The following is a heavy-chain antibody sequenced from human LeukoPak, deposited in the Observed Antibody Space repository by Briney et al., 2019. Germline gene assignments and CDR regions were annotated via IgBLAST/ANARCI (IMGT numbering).Heavy chain of an antibody. Sequence: GASVKVSCKASGGTFSSYAISWVRQAPGQGLEWMGGIIPIFGTANYAQKFQGRVTITADESTSTAYMELSSLRSEDTAVYYCARSSGRGSYSYNWFDPWGQGTLVTVSS. CDR2: IIPIFGTA. CDR3: ARSSGRGSYSYNWFDP. V-gene: IGHV1-69*13. J-gene: IGHJ5*02. CDR1: GGTFSSYA. D-gene: IGHD1-26*01.